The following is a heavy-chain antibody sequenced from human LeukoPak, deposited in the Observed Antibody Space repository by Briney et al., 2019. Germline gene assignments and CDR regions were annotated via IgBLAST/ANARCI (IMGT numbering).Heavy chain of an antibody. V-gene: IGHV4-4*07. CDR3: ARECSSTSCPYNNMDV. J-gene: IGHJ6*02. CDR1: GGSVSSYY. D-gene: IGHD2-2*01. Sequence: SETLSLPCTVSGGSVSSYYWSWIRQPAGKGLEWIGRIYSSGDTNYNHSLKSRLTMSVDTSKNQFSLKLSSVTAADTAVYYCARECSSTSCPYNNMDVWGQGTTVTVSS. CDR2: IYSSGDT.